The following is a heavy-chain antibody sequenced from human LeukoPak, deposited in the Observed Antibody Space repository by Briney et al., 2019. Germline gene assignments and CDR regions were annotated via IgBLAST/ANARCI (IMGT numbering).Heavy chain of an antibody. CDR3: ARVVVVPAAMVFAFDI. CDR2: IYYSGST. CDR1: GGSISSYY. Sequence: SETLSLTCTVSGGSISSYYWSWIRQPPGKGLEWIGYIYYSGSTNYNPSLKSRVTISVDTSKNQFSLKLSSVTAADTAVYYCARVVVVPAAMVFAFDIWGQGTMVTVSS. D-gene: IGHD2-2*01. J-gene: IGHJ3*02. V-gene: IGHV4-59*01.